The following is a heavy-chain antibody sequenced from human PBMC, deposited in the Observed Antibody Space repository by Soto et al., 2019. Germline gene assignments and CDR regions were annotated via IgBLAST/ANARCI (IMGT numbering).Heavy chain of an antibody. V-gene: IGHV1-3*01. CDR3: ARSFVVVTAADY. J-gene: IGHJ4*02. Sequence: QVQLVQSGAEVKKPGASVKVSCKASGYTFADYAMHWVRQAPGQRLEWMGWINAGNGNTKYSQKFQGRVTITRDTSASTAYMELSSLISADTAVYYCARSFVVVTAADYWGQGTLVTVSS. CDR1: GYTFADYA. CDR2: INAGNGNT. D-gene: IGHD2-21*02.